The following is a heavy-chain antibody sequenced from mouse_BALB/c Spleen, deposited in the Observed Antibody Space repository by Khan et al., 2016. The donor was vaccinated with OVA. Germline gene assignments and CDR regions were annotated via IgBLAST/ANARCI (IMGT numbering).Heavy chain of an antibody. V-gene: IGHV4-1*02. Sequence: EVQLVESGGGLVQPGGSLKLSCAASGFDFSRYWMSWVRQAPGKGLEWIGEINPDSSTINYTQSLKDKFIISRDNAKNTLYLQMRKGRSGDTALYYCARGLRRYYYAMDYWGQGTSVTVSS. J-gene: IGHJ4*01. D-gene: IGHD2-2*01. CDR3: ARGLRRYYYAMDY. CDR2: INPDSSTI. CDR1: GFDFSRYW.